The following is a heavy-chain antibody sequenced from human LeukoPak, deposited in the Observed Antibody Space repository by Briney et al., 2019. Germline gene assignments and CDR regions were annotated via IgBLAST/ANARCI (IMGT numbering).Heavy chain of an antibody. V-gene: IGHV4-59*01. J-gene: IGHJ4*02. Sequence: SETLSLTCTVSGGSISSYYWSWIRQPPGKGLECIGYMYYSGNSYYNPSLKRRVTISVDSSKDQFSLKLSSMTAADTAVYYCASYSNSWYYFDYWGQGTLVTVSS. D-gene: IGHD6-13*01. CDR1: GGSISSYY. CDR2: MYYSGNS. CDR3: ASYSNSWYYFDY.